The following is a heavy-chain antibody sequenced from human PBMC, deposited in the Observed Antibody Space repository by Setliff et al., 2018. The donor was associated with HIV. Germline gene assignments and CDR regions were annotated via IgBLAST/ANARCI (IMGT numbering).Heavy chain of an antibody. Sequence: GGSLRLSCAASGFTFSIYSIHWVRQAPGKGLAWLAVISYDGSDKYYADSVKGRFTISRENYKNTLYLRMNSLRTKDTAVYYCARGYCDTSGCLRGGDVSWGQGTLVTVSS. CDR1: GFTFSIYS. CDR2: ISYDGSDK. CDR3: ARGYCDTSGCLRGGDVS. D-gene: IGHD3-22*01. J-gene: IGHJ5*02. V-gene: IGHV3-30*04.